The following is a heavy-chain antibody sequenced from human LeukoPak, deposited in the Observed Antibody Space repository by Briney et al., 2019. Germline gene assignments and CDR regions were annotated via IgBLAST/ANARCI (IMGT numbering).Heavy chain of an antibody. D-gene: IGHD3-22*01. J-gene: IGHJ4*02. V-gene: IGHV4-38-2*01. CDR1: SYSISIGYY. Sequence: PSETLSLTCAVSSYSISIGYYWGWIRQPPGKGLEGMGSTYHSGSTYYNPSLTSRVTISVDTSKNQFSLKLSSVTAADTAVYYCARGPVHHWAVVITTYFDYWGQGTLVTVSS. CDR3: ARGPVHHWAVVITTYFDY. CDR2: TYHSGST.